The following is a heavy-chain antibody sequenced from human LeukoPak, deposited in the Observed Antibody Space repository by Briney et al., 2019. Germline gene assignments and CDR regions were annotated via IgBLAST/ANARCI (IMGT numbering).Heavy chain of an antibody. J-gene: IGHJ4*02. CDR3: TTVFSGGYSYGSYFDY. CDR2: IKSKTDGGTT. Sequence: GGSLRLSCTASGFSFSNAWMSWVRQAPGKGLEWVGRIKSKTDGGTTDYAAPVKGRFTISRDDSKNTLYLQMNSLKTEDTAVYYCTTVFSGGYSYGSYFDYWGQGTLVTVSS. D-gene: IGHD5-18*01. V-gene: IGHV3-15*01. CDR1: GFSFSNAW.